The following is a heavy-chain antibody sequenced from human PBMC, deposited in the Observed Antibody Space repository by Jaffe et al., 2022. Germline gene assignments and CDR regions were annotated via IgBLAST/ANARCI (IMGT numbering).Heavy chain of an antibody. J-gene: IGHJ4*02. CDR1: GGSISSGSYY. CDR3: ARGREDGSYYFDY. D-gene: IGHD1-26*01. CDR2: IYTSGST. Sequence: QVQLQESGPGLVKPSQTLSLTCTVSGGSISSGSYYWSWIRQPAGKGLEWIGRIYTSGSTNYNPSLKSRVTISVDTSKNQFSLKLSSVTAADTAVYYCARGREDGSYYFDYWGQGTLVTVSS. V-gene: IGHV4-61*02.